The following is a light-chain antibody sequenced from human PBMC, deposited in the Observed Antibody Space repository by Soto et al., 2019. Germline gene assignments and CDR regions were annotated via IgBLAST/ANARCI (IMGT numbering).Light chain of an antibody. J-gene: IGLJ3*02. V-gene: IGLV2-14*01. Sequence: QSALTQPASVSGSPGQSITISCTGTSSDVGAYNYVSWYQHHPGKVPKLLIYEVTNRPSGVPDRFSGSKSGTSASLAISGLRSEDEADYYCAAWDDSLSAWVFGGGTKLTVL. CDR1: SSDVGAYNY. CDR3: AAWDDSLSAWV. CDR2: EVT.